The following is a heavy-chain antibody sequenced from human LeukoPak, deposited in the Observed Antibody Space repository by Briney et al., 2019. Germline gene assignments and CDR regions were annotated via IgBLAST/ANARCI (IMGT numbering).Heavy chain of an antibody. CDR3: ARGAITMVRGVTNYYGMDV. CDR1: GGSVSSGSYY. V-gene: IGHV4-61*01. Sequence: SETLSLTCTVSGGSVSSGSYYWSWIRQPPGKGLERIGYIYYSGSTNYNPSLKSRVTISVDTSKHQFSLKLSSVTAADTAVYYCARGAITMVRGVTNYYGMDVWGQGTAVTVSS. D-gene: IGHD3-10*01. CDR2: IYYSGST. J-gene: IGHJ6*02.